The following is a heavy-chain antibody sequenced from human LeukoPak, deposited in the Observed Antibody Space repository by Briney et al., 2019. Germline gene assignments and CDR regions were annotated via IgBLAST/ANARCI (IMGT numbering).Heavy chain of an antibody. Sequence: ASVKVSRKASGYTFTSYAMHWVRQAPGQRLEWMGWINAGNGNTKYSQEFQGRVTITRDTSASTAYMELNSLRAEDTAVYYCARDLGGSYPGGYWGQGTLVTVSS. V-gene: IGHV1-3*03. J-gene: IGHJ4*02. CDR1: GYTFTSYA. CDR3: ARDLGGSYPGGY. CDR2: INAGNGNT. D-gene: IGHD1-26*01.